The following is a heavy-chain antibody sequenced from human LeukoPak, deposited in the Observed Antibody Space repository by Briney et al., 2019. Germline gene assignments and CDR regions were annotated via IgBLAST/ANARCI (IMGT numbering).Heavy chain of an antibody. D-gene: IGHD3-3*01. V-gene: IGHV3-53*01. CDR2: IYSGGST. CDR1: GFTVSSNY. J-gene: IGHJ4*02. CDR3: ASTRTTYYDFWSGYSAFDY. Sequence: GGSLRLSCAASGFTVSSNYMSWVRQAPGKGLEWVSVIYSGGSTYYADSVKGRFTISRDNSKNTLYLQMNSLRVEDTAVYYCASTRTTYYDFWSGYSAFDYWGQGTLVTVSS.